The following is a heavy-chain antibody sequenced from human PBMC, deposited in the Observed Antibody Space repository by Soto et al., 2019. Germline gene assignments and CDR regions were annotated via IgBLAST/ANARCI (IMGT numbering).Heavy chain of an antibody. D-gene: IGHD5-18*01. V-gene: IGHV3-48*02. J-gene: IGHJ4*02. CDR3: TRDHVDPAMNY. CDR2: ISGTSSTI. Sequence: GGSLRLSCGASGFTFSTYNMNWVRQAPGKGLEWVSYISGTSSTIYYADSVKGRVTISRDNAKNSLYLQIHSLRDEDTAVYYCTRDHVDPAMNYCGQGTLVTVSS. CDR1: GFTFSTYN.